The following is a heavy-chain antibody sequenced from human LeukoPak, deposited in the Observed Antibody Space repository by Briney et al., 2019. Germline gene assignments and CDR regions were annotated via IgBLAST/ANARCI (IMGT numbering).Heavy chain of an antibody. CDR2: INHSGST. CDR3: ARVVGGVIVYDY. Sequence: SETLSLTCAVYGGSFSGYYWSWIRQPPGKGLEWIGEINHSGSTNYNPSLESRVTISVDTSKNQFSLKLSSVTAADTAVYYCARVVGGVIVYDYWGQGTLVTVSS. CDR1: GGSFSGYY. V-gene: IGHV4-34*01. D-gene: IGHD3-16*02. J-gene: IGHJ4*02.